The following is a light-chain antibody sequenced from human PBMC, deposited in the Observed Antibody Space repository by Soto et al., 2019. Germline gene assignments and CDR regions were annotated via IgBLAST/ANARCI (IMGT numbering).Light chain of an antibody. V-gene: IGKV1-5*01. CDR3: QQYKSYWT. CDR1: QRISTW. Sequence: DIRMTQSPSSLSASVGDTVTITCRASQRISTWLAWYQQKPGKAPKILISDASSLETGVPSRFSGSGSGTEFTLTINSLQPDDFATYYCQQYKSYWTLGQGTKVDIK. J-gene: IGKJ1*01. CDR2: DAS.